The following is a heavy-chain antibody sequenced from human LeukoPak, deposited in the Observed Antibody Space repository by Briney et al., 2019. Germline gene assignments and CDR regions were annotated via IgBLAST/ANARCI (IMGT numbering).Heavy chain of an antibody. CDR3: ARRIGERFSAHEYFDS. CDR1: GDAFSTYV. CDR2: IIPIVNMV. D-gene: IGHD5-12*01. J-gene: IGHJ4*02. V-gene: IGHV1-69*04. Sequence: SVKVSCKASGDAFSTYVFTWVRQAPGQGLEWMGRIIPIVNMVDYAEEFQGRVSIPADKSTSTAYMEVSGLRSEDTAVYYCARRIGERFSAHEYFDSWGQGTQVTVSS.